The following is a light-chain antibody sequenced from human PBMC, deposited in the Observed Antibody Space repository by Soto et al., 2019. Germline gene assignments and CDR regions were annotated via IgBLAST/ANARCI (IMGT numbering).Light chain of an antibody. J-gene: IGLJ2*01. V-gene: IGLV6-57*04. CDR2: EDN. Sequence: NFMLTQPHSVSESPGKTVTISCTRSSGSIASNYVQWYQQRPGSAPTTVIYEDNQRPSGVPDRFSGSIDSSSNSASLTISGLKTEDEADYYCQSYDSGLVVFGGGTKVTVL. CDR3: QSYDSGLVV. CDR1: SGSIASNY.